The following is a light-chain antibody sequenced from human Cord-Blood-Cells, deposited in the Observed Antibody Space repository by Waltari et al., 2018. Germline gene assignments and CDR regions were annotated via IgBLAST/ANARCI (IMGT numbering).Light chain of an antibody. CDR1: QSISSY. V-gene: IGKV1-39*01. CDR2: AAS. CDR3: QQSYSTPFT. Sequence: DIQMTQSPSSLSASVGDRVTITCRASQSISSYLNLYQQKPGKAPKLLIYAASSLKSGVPSRFSGSGSGTDFTLTISSLQPEEFATYYCQQSYSTPFTFGPGTKVDIK. J-gene: IGKJ3*01.